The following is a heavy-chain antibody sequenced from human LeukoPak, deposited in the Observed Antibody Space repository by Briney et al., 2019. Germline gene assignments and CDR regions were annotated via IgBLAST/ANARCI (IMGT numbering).Heavy chain of an antibody. V-gene: IGHV3-30*02. CDR3: AKDDSSSWTGYFQH. CDR1: GFTFSSYG. CDR2: IRYDGSNK. J-gene: IGHJ1*01. Sequence: GGSLRLSCAASGFTFSSYGMHWVRQAPGKGLEWVAFIRYDGSNKYYADSVKGRFTISRDNSKNTLYLQMNSLRAEDTAVYYCAKDDSSSWTGYFQHWGQGTLVTVSS. D-gene: IGHD6-13*01.